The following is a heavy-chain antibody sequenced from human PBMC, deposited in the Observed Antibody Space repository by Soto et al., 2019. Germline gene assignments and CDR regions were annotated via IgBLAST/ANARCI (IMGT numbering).Heavy chain of an antibody. CDR3: ARAAVDVYNWFDP. D-gene: IGHD6-19*01. V-gene: IGHV1-2*02. J-gene: IGHJ5*02. CDR1: GYTFTGYY. CDR2: INPNSGGT. Sequence: ASVKVSCKASGYTFTGYYMHWVRQAPGQGLEWMGWINPNSGGTNYAQKFQGRVTMTRDTSISTAYMELSRLRSDDTAVYYCARAAVDVYNWFDPWGQGTLVTVSS.